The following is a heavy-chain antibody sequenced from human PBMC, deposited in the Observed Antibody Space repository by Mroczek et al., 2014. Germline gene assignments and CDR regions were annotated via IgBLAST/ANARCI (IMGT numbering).Heavy chain of an antibody. CDR3: ARHRGNAGKDYFDY. CDR2: VHHRESTYSNPSL. V-gene: IGHV4-59*08. Sequence: QVQLQQWGPRTGEAFGDPVPHLHFHWWLHHFLLLELDPAAPTGGGLEWIAYVHHRESTYSNPSLYSNPSLRSRVTASSDTSRNQFSLTLTSVTAADTAVYYCARHRGNAGKDYFDYWGQGILVTVSS. D-gene: IGHD3-10*01. CDR1: WLHHFLL. J-gene: IGHJ4*02.